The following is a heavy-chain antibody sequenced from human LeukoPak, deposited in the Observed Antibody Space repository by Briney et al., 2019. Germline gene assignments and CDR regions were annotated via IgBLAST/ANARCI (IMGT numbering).Heavy chain of an antibody. CDR1: GFTVSSNY. CDR2: IYSGGST. J-gene: IGHJ4*02. Sequence: GGSLRLSCAASGFTVSSNYMSWVRQAPGKGLEWVSVIYSGGSTYYADSVKGRFTISRDNSKNTLYLQMNSLRAEDTAVYYCASITVVEMATIDYWGQGTLVTVSS. D-gene: IGHD5-24*01. V-gene: IGHV3-66*01. CDR3: ASITVVEMATIDY.